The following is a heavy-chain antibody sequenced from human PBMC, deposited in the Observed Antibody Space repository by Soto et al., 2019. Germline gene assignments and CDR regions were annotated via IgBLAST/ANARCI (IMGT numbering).Heavy chain of an antibody. V-gene: IGHV3-74*01. CDR3: ARVRYCSDNSCYSWFDY. J-gene: IGHJ4*02. CDR2: ISSDGSST. Sequence: PGGSLRLSCVAYGFSFRNYWMHWVLQATGKGLEWVSRISSDGSSTTYADSVKGRFTISRDNAENSLHLQMNSLRAEDTAVYYCARVRYCSDNSCYSWFDYWGQGT. D-gene: IGHD2-15*01. CDR1: GFSFRNYW.